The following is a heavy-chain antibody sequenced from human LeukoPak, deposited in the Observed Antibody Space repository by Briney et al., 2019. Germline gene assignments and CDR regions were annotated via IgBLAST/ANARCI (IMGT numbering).Heavy chain of an antibody. CDR3: ARDSTYYYDSGSSGPHYFDY. J-gene: IGHJ4*02. CDR2: ISYDGSNK. Sequence: GGSLRLSCTASGFAFSSYAMHWVRQAPGKGPEWVAVISYDGSNKYYADSVKGRFTISRDNSKNTLYLQMNSLRAEDTAVYYCARDSTYYYDSGSSGPHYFDYWGQGTLVTVSS. V-gene: IGHV3-30*07. CDR1: GFAFSSYA. D-gene: IGHD3-10*01.